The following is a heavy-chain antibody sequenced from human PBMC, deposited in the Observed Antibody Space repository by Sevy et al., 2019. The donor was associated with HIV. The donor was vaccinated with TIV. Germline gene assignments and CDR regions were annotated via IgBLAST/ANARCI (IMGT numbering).Heavy chain of an antibody. CDR3: ARDPGIVRGVKAGHYYYYGMDV. V-gene: IGHV4-30-4*01. CDR2: IYYSGST. D-gene: IGHD3-10*01. CDR1: GGSISSGDYY. J-gene: IGHJ6*02. Sequence: SETLSLTCTVSGGSISSGDYYWSWIRQPPGKGLEWIGYIYYSGSTYYNPSLKSRVTISVDTSKNQFSLKLSSVTAAETAVYYCARDPGIVRGVKAGHYYYYGMDVWGQGTTVTVSS.